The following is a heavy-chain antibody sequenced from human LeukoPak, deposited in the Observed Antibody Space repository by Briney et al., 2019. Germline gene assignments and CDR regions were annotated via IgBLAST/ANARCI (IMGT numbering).Heavy chain of an antibody. D-gene: IGHD2-15*01. CDR1: GSTVSRSG. CDR3: ARVSSNCSGGSCYDDY. CDR2: ISAYNGNT. Sequence: ASVKASCSASGSTVSRSGTSWVPQAAGQGLGWWGWISAYNGNTNNAQKLQGRVTMTTDTSTSTAYMELRRLRSDDTAVYYCARVSSNCSGGSCYDDYWGQGTLVTVSS. V-gene: IGHV1-18*01. J-gene: IGHJ4*02.